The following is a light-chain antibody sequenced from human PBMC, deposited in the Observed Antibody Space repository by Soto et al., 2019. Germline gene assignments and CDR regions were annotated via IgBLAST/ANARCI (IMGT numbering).Light chain of an antibody. CDR3: QQYGSSVQ. J-gene: IGKJ4*01. CDR1: QSVATKY. CDR2: GVS. Sequence: EIVLTQSPGTLSLSPGERATLSCRASQSVATKYLAWYQQKPGQAPRLLISGVSSRATGVPDRFSGSGSGTDFTLTISRLEPEDFALYYCQQYGSSVQFGGGTKVDIK. V-gene: IGKV3-20*01.